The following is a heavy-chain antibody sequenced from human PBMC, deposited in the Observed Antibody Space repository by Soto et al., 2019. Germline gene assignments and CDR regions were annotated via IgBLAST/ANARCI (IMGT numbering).Heavy chain of an antibody. CDR3: ASTMPGVVGATLYFQH. Sequence: PGESLKISCKGSGYSFTSYWIGWVRQMPGKGLEWMGIIYPGDSDTRYSPSFQGQVTISADKSISTAYLQWSSLKASDTAMYYCASTMPGVVGATLYFQHWGQGTLVTVSA. D-gene: IGHD1-26*01. CDR2: IYPGDSDT. J-gene: IGHJ1*01. CDR1: GYSFTSYW. V-gene: IGHV5-51*01.